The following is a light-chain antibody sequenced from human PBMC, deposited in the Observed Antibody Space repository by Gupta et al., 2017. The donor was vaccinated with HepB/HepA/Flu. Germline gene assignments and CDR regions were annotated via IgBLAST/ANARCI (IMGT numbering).Light chain of an antibody. Sequence: DIQVTQSPSPLSASVGDRVTITCRASQSISSYLHWYQQKPGKAPKLLIYAASSLQSGVPSRFSGSGSGTEFTLTISSLQPEDFATYFCHRINTNPPSFGPGTKLDIK. V-gene: IGKV1-39*01. J-gene: IGKJ2*03. CDR3: HRINTNPPS. CDR1: QSISSY. CDR2: AAS.